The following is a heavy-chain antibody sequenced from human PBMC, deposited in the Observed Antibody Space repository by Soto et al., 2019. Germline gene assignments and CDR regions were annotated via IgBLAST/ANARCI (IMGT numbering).Heavy chain of an antibody. J-gene: IGHJ6*03. CDR3: ARAKGVVGNYYMDV. Sequence: SETLSLTCTVSGDSIQNADYYWSWIRQPPGKGLEWIGYIYYSGNTYYNPSLNSRVTISVDTSKNQFSLKLSSVTAADTAVYYCARAKGVVGNYYMDVWGKGTTVTVSS. CDR2: IYYSGNT. D-gene: IGHD3-3*01. CDR1: GDSIQNADYY. V-gene: IGHV4-30-4*01.